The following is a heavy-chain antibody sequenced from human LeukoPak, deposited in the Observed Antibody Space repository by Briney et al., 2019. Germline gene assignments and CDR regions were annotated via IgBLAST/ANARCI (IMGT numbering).Heavy chain of an antibody. J-gene: IGHJ3*02. CDR1: GFTFSSYS. D-gene: IGHD3-3*01. CDR2: ISGSGGST. CDR3: AKVLELRFLEWLYAFDI. V-gene: IGHV3-23*01. Sequence: GGSLRLSCAASGFTFSSYSMNWVRQAPGKGLEGVSAISGSGGSTYYADSVKGRFTISRDNSKNTLYLQMNSLRAEDTAVYYCAKVLELRFLEWLYAFDIWGQGTMVTVSS.